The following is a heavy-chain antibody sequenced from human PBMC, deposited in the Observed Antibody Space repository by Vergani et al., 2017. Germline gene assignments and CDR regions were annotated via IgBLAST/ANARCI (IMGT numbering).Heavy chain of an antibody. J-gene: IGHJ5*02. CDR1: GFTFRSYG. Sequence: QVQLVESGGGVVQPGRSLRLSCAASGFTFRSYGMHWVRQAPGKGLEWVAVISYDGSNKYYADSVKGRFTISRDNSKNTLYLQMNSLRAEDTAVYYCAKGTARGLDPWGQGTLVTVSS. D-gene: IGHD2-21*02. CDR2: ISYDGSNK. V-gene: IGHV3-30*18. CDR3: AKGTARGLDP.